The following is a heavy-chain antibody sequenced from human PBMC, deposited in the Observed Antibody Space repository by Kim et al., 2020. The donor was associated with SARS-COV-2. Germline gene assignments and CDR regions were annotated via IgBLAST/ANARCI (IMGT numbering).Heavy chain of an antibody. Sequence: SVKVSCKASGGTFSSYAISWVRQVPGQGLEWMGGIIPILGTANYAQKFQGRVTITAHESTSTAYMELSSLRSEDTAVYYCARDVGQQLLTPLYGMVVWGRGTTVTVSS. CDR1: GGTFSSYA. J-gene: IGHJ6*02. D-gene: IGHD6-13*01. CDR3: ARDVGQQLLTPLYGMVV. CDR2: IIPILGTA. V-gene: IGHV1-69*13.